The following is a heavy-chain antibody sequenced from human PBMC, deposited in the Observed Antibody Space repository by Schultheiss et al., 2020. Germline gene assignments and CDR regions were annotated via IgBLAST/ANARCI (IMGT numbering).Heavy chain of an antibody. CDR3: ARPVQSGPGTYSGVDS. D-gene: IGHD3-10*01. CDR2: IYPVDSDT. J-gene: IGHJ4*02. Sequence: GESLKISCKGSGDSFTNYWIGWVRQVPGKGLEWMGIIYPVDSDTRYSPSFRGQVTISADKSINTAYLQWSSLKASDTAIYYCARPVQSGPGTYSGVDSWGQGTLVTVSS. V-gene: IGHV5-51*01. CDR1: GDSFTNYW.